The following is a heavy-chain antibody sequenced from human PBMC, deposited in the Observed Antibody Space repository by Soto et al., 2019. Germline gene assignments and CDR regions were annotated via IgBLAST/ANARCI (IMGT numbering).Heavy chain of an antibody. CDR1: GGSFSGYY. V-gene: IGHV4-34*01. J-gene: IGHJ6*03. CDR3: ARGGISHWAYFYYMDV. CDR2: INHSGST. D-gene: IGHD2-21*01. Sequence: SETLSLTCAVYGGSFSGYYWSWIRQPPGKGLEWIGEINHSGSTNYNPSLKSRVTISVDTSKNQFSLKLSSVTAADTAAYYCARGGISHWAYFYYMDVWDRGTTVTVSS.